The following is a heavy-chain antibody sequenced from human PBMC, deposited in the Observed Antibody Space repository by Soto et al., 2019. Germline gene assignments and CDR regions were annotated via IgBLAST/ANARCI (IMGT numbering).Heavy chain of an antibody. CDR2: IYHSGNT. J-gene: IGHJ4*02. D-gene: IGHD3-10*01. CDR3: ARVSSGGEFFDY. CDR1: GGSISSGGYS. V-gene: IGHV4-30-2*01. Sequence: QLQLQESGSGLVKPSQTLSLTCGVSGGSISSGGYSWSWIRQPPGKGLEWIGYIYHSGNTYYNPSLKSRVTISVDRSKNQFSLKLSSVTAAYTAVYYCARVSSGGEFFDYWGQGTLVTVSS.